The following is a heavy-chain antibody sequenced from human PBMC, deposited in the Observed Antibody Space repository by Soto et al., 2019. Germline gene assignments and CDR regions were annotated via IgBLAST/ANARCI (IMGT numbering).Heavy chain of an antibody. D-gene: IGHD6-19*01. CDR2: IGSSSVTI. Sequence: LSLTCTVSGGSISSGGYYWSWIRQHPGKGLEWISCIGSSSVTIFHADSVKGRFTISRDSAKNSLYLQMNSLRAEDTAMYYCARVPSSGWPYFFDYWGLGTLVTVSS. J-gene: IGHJ4*02. CDR1: GGSISSGGYY. CDR3: ARVPSSGWPYFFDY. V-gene: IGHV3-11*04.